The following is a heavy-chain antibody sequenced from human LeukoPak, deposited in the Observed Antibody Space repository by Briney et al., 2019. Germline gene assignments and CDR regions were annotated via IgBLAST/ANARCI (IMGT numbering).Heavy chain of an antibody. CDR1: GYTFTSYD. CDR3: ARGDAVAATGSVDY. V-gene: IGHV1-8*01. J-gene: IGHJ4*02. D-gene: IGHD6-19*01. Sequence: GASVKVSCKASGYTFTSYDINWVRQATGQGLEWMGWMNPNSGNTGYAQKFQGRVTTTRNTSISTAYMELSSLRSEDTAVYYCARGDAVAATGSVDYWGQGTLVTVSS. CDR2: MNPNSGNT.